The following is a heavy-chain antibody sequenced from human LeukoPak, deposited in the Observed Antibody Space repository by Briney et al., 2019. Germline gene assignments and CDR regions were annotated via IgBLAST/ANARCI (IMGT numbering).Heavy chain of an antibody. D-gene: IGHD3-22*01. Sequence: SETLSLTCSVSDGSINSYYWSWIRQPPGKGLEWIGYIYYSGSTNYNPSLKSRVTISVDTSKNQFSLKLSSVTAADTAVYYCASSSGYLFDYWGQGTLVTVSS. V-gene: IGHV4-59*01. CDR1: DGSINSYY. CDR3: ASSSGYLFDY. J-gene: IGHJ4*02. CDR2: IYYSGST.